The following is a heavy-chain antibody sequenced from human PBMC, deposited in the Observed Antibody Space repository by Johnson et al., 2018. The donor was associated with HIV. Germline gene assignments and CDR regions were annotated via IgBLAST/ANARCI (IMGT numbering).Heavy chain of an antibody. D-gene: IGHD2-15*01. CDR3: ARSQVAATSEGAFDI. J-gene: IGHJ3*02. CDR1: GFTVSSNY. CDR2: IYSGGST. Sequence: VQLVESGGGLVQPGGSLRLSCAASGFTVSSNYMTCVRPAPGKGLEWVSVIYSGGSTYYADSVKGRFIISRDNSKNTLYLQMNSLRAEDTAVYYCARSQVAATSEGAFDIWGQGTMVTVSS. V-gene: IGHV3-66*01.